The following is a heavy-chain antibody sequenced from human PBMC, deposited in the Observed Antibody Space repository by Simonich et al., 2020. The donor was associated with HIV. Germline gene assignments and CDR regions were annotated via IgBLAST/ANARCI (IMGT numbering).Heavy chain of an antibody. CDR3: ARRHPTTVTTPYFDY. Sequence: QVQLQQWGAGLLKPSETLFLTCAVYVGSFRGYYWSWIRQPPEKGLEWIGEINHSGSTNYNPSLKSRVTLSVDTSKNQFSLKLSSVTAADTAVYYCARRHPTTVTTPYFDYWGQGTLVTVSS. J-gene: IGHJ4*02. CDR2: INHSGST. CDR1: VGSFRGYY. V-gene: IGHV4-34*01. D-gene: IGHD4-17*01.